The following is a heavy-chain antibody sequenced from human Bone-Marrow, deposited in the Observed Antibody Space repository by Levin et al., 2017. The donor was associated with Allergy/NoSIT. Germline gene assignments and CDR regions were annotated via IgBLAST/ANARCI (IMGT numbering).Heavy chain of an antibody. Sequence: SGGSLRLSCAASGFTFSSYSMNWVRQAPGKGLEWVSYISSSSSTIYYADSVKGRFTISRDNAKNSLYLQMNSLRDEDTAVYYCARGSRSSMITFGGPYPDYWGQGTLVTVSS. V-gene: IGHV3-48*02. CDR2: ISSSSSTI. CDR3: ARGSRSSMITFGGPYPDY. D-gene: IGHD3-16*01. CDR1: GFTFSSYS. J-gene: IGHJ4*02.